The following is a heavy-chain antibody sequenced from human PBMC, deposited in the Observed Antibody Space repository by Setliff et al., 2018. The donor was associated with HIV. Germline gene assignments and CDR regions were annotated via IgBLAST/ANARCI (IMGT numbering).Heavy chain of an antibody. V-gene: IGHV3-11*05. D-gene: IGHD6-6*01. CDR3: ARDRAARLDY. CDR2: AGGSGGSDT. J-gene: IGHJ4*02. Sequence: GGSLRLSCAASGFTFSDYYMNWLRQAPGKGLEWIAFAGGSGGSDTNYAESLKGRFTISRDNAKTSVSLQMDSLRAEDTAVYYCARDRAARLDYWGQGALVTVSS. CDR1: GFTFSDYY.